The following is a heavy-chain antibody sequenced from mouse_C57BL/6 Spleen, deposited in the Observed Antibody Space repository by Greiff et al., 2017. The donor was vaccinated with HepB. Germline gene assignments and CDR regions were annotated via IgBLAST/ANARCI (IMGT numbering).Heavy chain of an antibody. CDR1: GYTFTSYW. J-gene: IGHJ4*01. CDR2: IHPNSGST. Sequence: QVQLQQPGAELVKPGASVKLSCKASGYTFTSYWMHWVKQRPGQGLEWIGMIHPNSGSTNYNEKFKSKATLTVDKSSSTAYMQLSSLTSEDSAVYYCARSSINYEDYAMDYWGQGTSVTVSS. CDR3: ARSSINYEDYAMDY. D-gene: IGHD2-1*01. V-gene: IGHV1-64*01.